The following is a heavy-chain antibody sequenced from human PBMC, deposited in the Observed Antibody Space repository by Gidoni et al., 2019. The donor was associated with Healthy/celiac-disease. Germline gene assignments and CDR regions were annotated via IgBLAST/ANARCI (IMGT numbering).Heavy chain of an antibody. CDR2: ISAYNGNT. D-gene: IGHD3-22*01. CDR1: GYTFTSYG. Sequence: QVQLVQSGAEVKKPGASVKVSCKASGYTFTSYGISWVRQAPGQGLEWMGWISAYNGNTNYAQKLQGRVTMTTDTSTSTAYMELRSLRSDDTAVYYCARSSSYYYDSSPYYYYGMDVWGQGTTVTVSS. V-gene: IGHV1-18*01. J-gene: IGHJ6*02. CDR3: ARSSSYYYDSSPYYYYGMDV.